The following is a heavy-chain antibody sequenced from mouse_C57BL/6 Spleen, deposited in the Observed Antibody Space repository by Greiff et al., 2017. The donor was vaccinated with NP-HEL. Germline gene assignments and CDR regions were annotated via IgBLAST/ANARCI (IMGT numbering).Heavy chain of an antibody. V-gene: IGHV1-52*01. J-gene: IGHJ4*01. CDR1: GYTFTNYW. CDR2: IDPSDSET. CDR3: ARGGGYYAMDY. Sequence: QVQLQQPGAELVRPGSSVKLSCKASGYTFTNYWMHWVKQRPIQGLEWIGNIDPSDSETHYNQKFKDKATLTVDKSSSTAYRQLSSLTSEVSAVDYCARGGGYYAMDYWGQGTSVTVSS.